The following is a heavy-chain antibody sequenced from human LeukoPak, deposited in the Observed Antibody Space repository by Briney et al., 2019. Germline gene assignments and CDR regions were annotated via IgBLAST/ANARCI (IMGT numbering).Heavy chain of an antibody. CDR3: TTAAFH. D-gene: IGHD6-25*01. CDR1: GFTFSDAW. J-gene: IGHJ1*01. Sequence: GGSLRLSCAASGFTFSDAWMSWVRQAPGKGLEWVGHVRSETDGATTDSAEPVKGRFTISRDDSKNALYLQMNSLKTEDTAVYYCTTAAFHWGQGTLVTVSS. V-gene: IGHV3-15*01. CDR2: VRSETDGATT.